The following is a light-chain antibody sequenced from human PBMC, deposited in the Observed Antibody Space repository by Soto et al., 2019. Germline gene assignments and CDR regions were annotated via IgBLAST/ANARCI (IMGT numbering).Light chain of an antibody. CDR1: QPFXNN. CDR2: GAS. CDR3: QQYKNGTQT. Sequence: IVMTQSPSSLSVSPGEGATLSCRASQPFXNNVGWYQLKDGQVPRLVXDGASTRATDSPARFSGSGSATEFTLTISSLHSEDFAEYHCQQYKNGTQTFGQGTKVDIK. J-gene: IGKJ1*01. V-gene: IGKV3-15*01.